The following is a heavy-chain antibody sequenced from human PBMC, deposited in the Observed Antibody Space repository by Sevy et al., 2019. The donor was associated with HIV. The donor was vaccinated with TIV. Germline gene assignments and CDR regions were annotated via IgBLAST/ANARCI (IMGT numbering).Heavy chain of an antibody. Sequence: SETLSLTCTVSGGSISSGGYYWSWIRQHPGKGLEWIGYIYYSGSTYYNPSLKSRVTISVDTSKNQFSLKLSSVTAADTAVDYCARANPGGYCSGGSCYGGAFDIWGQGTMVTVSS. J-gene: IGHJ3*02. D-gene: IGHD2-15*01. CDR2: IYYSGST. V-gene: IGHV4-31*03. CDR3: ARANPGGYCSGGSCYGGAFDI. CDR1: GGSISSGGYY.